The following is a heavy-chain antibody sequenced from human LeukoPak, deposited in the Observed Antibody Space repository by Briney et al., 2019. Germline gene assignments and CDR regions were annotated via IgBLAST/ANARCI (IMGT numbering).Heavy chain of an antibody. CDR1: GFTFSGYP. D-gene: IGHD2/OR15-2a*01. J-gene: IGHJ4*02. Sequence: PGGSLRLSCAASGFTFSGYPIHWVRQAPGKGLEWVAVISYDGSNKYYADSVKGRFTISRDNSKNTLYLQMNSLRAEDTAVYYCARGDYFDDSASPVDYWGQGTLVTVSS. CDR3: ARGDYFDDSASPVDY. CDR2: ISYDGSNK. V-gene: IGHV3-30-3*01.